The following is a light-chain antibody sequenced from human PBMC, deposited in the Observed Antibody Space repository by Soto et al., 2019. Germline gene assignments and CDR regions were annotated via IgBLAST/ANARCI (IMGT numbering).Light chain of an antibody. Sequence: DIQMTQSPSTLSASVGDRVTITCRASQSISSWLAWYQQKPGKAPKLLIYDASSLESGVPSRFSGSGSGTEFTLTVSSLQPDDFATYYCQPYNSYPMYTFDQGTKLEIK. CDR2: DAS. CDR3: QPYNSYPMYT. V-gene: IGKV1-5*01. CDR1: QSISSW. J-gene: IGKJ2*01.